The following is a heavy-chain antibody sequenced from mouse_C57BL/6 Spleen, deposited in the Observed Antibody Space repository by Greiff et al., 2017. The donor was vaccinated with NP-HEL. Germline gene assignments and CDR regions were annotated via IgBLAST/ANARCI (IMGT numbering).Heavy chain of an antibody. D-gene: IGHD1-1*02. CDR3: ASGGTLDY. Sequence: QVQLKESGPELVKPGASVKISCKASGYAFSSSWMNWVKQRPGKGLEWIGRIYPGDGDTNYNGKFKGKATLTADKSSSTAYMQLSSLTSEDSAVYFCASGGTLDYWGQGTTLTVSS. CDR1: GYAFSSSW. V-gene: IGHV1-82*01. J-gene: IGHJ2*01. CDR2: IYPGDGDT.